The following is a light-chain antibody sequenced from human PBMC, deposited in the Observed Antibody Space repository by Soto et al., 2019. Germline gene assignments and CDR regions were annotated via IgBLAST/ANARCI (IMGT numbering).Light chain of an antibody. CDR1: QGLGTN. V-gene: IGKV3-11*01. CDR2: DSS. Sequence: EVVTTQSPATLSVSPGERATLSCRASQGLGTNLAWYQQKPGQAPRLLIYDSSNRATGIPARFGGSGSGTDFTLTISSLEPEDFAVYYCQQRSNWPPTFGQGTKV. CDR3: QQRSNWPPT. J-gene: IGKJ1*01.